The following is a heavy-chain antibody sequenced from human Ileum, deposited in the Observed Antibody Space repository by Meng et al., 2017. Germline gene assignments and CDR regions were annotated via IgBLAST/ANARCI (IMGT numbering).Heavy chain of an antibody. V-gene: IGHV3-7*01. D-gene: IGHD4-17*01. CDR2: IKQDGSDK. CDR3: ARDPDYGAFDI. CDR1: GFTFRSSW. Sequence: GESLKISCAASGFTFRSSWMGWVRQPPGRGLEWVANIKQDGSDKQYADSVRGRFTISRDNAENSLYLQMNNVRAEDMAAYYCARDPDYGAFDIWGQGTMVTVS. J-gene: IGHJ3*02.